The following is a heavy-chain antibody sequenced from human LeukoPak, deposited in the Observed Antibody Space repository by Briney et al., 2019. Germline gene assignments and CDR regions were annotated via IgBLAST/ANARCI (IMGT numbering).Heavy chain of an antibody. CDR2: ISSSSYI. CDR1: GFTFSSYS. D-gene: IGHD4-17*01. CDR3: ARDRYGDYGLNFDY. J-gene: IGHJ4*02. V-gene: IGHV3-21*01. Sequence: GGSLRLSCAASGFTFSSYSMNWVRQAPGKGLEWVSSISSSSYIYYADSVKGRFTISRDNAKNSLYLQMNSLRAEDTAVYYCARDRYGDYGLNFDYWGQGTLVTVSS.